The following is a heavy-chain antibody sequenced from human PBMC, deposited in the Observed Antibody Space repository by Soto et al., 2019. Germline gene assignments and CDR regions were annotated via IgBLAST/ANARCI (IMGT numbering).Heavy chain of an antibody. J-gene: IGHJ5*02. CDR2: IYYSGST. D-gene: IGHD6-6*01. CDR1: GGSISSRSYY. CDR3: ARQSYSSSSLDP. Sequence: QLQLQESGPGLVKPSETLSLTCTVSGGSISSRSYYWGWIRQPPGKGLEWIGRIYYSGSTYYKPSLKSRVAISVDTSKNQCSLNLSSVTAADAAVYYCARQSYSSSSLDPWGQGTLVTVSS. V-gene: IGHV4-39*01.